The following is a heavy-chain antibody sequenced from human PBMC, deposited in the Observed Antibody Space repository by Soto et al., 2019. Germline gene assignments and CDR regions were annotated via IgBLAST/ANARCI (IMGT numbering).Heavy chain of an antibody. V-gene: IGHV4-30-2*01. CDR1: GGRIRSGGYS. CDR2: IYHSGST. Sequence: LALPCAADGGRIRSGGYSWSWIRQQQGKGLEWIGYIYHSGSTYYNPSLKSRVTISVDRSKNQFSLNLCSVTAADTAVSYCARAPRYWGQET. CDR3: ARAPRY. J-gene: IGHJ4*02.